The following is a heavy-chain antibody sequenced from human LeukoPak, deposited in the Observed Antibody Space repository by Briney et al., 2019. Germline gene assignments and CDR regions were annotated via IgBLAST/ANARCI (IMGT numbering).Heavy chain of an antibody. Sequence: ASVKVSCKASGYTFTSYYMHWVRQAPGQGLEWMGIINPSGGSTSYAQKFQGGVTMTRDTSTSTVYMELSSLRSEDTAVYYCARQARWDGYNLATDTDAFDIWGQGTMVTVSS. CDR1: GYTFTSYY. D-gene: IGHD5-24*01. CDR2: INPSGGST. CDR3: ARQARWDGYNLATDTDAFDI. V-gene: IGHV1-46*01. J-gene: IGHJ3*02.